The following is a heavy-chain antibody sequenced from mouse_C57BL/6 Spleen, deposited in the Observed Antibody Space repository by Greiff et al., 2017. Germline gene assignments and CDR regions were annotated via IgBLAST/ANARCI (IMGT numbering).Heavy chain of an antibody. J-gene: IGHJ3*01. D-gene: IGHD1-1*01. CDR3: ARSGDYGSSPLFAY. V-gene: IGHV1-64*01. CDR1: GYTFTSYW. CDR2: IHPNSGST. Sequence: VQLQQPGAELVKPGASVKLSCKASGYTFTSYWMHWVKQRPGQGLEWIGMIHPNSGSTNYNEKFKSKATLTVDKSSSTAYMQLSSLTSEDSAVYYCARSGDYGSSPLFAYWGQGTLVTVSA.